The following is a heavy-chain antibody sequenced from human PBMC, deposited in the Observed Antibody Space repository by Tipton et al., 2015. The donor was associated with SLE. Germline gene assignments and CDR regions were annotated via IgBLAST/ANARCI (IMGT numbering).Heavy chain of an antibody. D-gene: IGHD2-8*01. CDR1: GGSISSSSYF. V-gene: IGHV4-39*01. CDR3: ARHDTNYGRNWLDA. J-gene: IGHJ5*02. CDR2: ITNNGNT. Sequence: GLVKPSQTLSLTCTVSGGSISSSSYFWGWIRQTPGKGLEWIGRITNNGNTYYIPSLQSRVTMSVDTSKNHFSLKLSSVTAADTAVYYCARHDTNYGRNWLDAWGQGTLVTFS.